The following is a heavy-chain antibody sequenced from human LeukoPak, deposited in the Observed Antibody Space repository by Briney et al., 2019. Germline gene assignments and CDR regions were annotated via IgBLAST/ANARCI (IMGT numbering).Heavy chain of an antibody. D-gene: IGHD2-2*01. CDR3: AKVGVRGCSSSTCFIY. J-gene: IGHJ4*02. CDR2: IGGSGDTT. CDR1: EFTFRNYA. Sequence: GGSLRLSCAASEFTFRNYALSWVRQAPGKGLEWVSAIGGSGDTTYYADSVKGRFTISRDNSKNTLYLQMNSLRPDDTAVYYCAKVGVRGCSSSTCFIYWGQGTLVTVSS. V-gene: IGHV3-23*01.